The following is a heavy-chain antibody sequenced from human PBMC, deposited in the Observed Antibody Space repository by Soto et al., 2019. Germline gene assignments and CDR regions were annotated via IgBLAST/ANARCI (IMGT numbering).Heavy chain of an antibody. CDR1: GGSISSYY. V-gene: IGHV4-59*01. J-gene: IGHJ4*02. CDR2: IYYSGST. D-gene: IGHD1-7*01. Sequence: PSETLSLTCTVSGGSISSYYWSWIRQPPGKGLEWIGYIYYSGSTNYNPSLKSRVTISVDTSKNQFSLKLSSVTAADTAVYYCARDRWNYDEGFDYWGQGTLVTVSS. CDR3: ARDRWNYDEGFDY.